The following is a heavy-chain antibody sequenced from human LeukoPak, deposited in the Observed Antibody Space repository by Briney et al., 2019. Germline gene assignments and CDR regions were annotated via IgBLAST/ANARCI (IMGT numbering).Heavy chain of an antibody. D-gene: IGHD3-10*01. CDR1: GFTFSSYG. J-gene: IGHJ6*02. CDR2: IWYDGSNK. CDR3: AREGTMVRGLDV. Sequence: PGGSLRLSRAASGFTFSSYGMHWVRQAPGKGLEWVAVIWYDGSNKYYADSVKGRFTISRDNSKNTLYLQMNSLRAEDTAVYYCAREGTMVRGLDVWGQGTTVTVSS. V-gene: IGHV3-33*01.